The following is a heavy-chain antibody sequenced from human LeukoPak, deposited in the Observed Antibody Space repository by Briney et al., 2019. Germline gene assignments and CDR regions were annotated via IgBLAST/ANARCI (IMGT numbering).Heavy chain of an antibody. D-gene: IGHD6-6*01. V-gene: IGHV5-51*01. CDR3: ARLSSSGIAGRPMDV. J-gene: IGHJ6*04. Sequence: GESLKISCKGSGYSFTYYWIGWVRQMPGKGLEWMGIIYPGDSDTRYSPSFQGQVTISADKSISTAYLQWSSLKASDTAMYYCARLSSSGIAGRPMDVWGKGTTVTVSS. CDR1: GYSFTYYW. CDR2: IYPGDSDT.